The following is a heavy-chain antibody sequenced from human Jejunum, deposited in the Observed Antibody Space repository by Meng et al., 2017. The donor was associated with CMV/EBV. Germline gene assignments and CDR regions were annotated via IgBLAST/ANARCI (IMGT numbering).Heavy chain of an antibody. D-gene: IGHD1-1*01. CDR2: FCYTGHT. CDR1: GGSISKSDPF. V-gene: IGHV4-39*07. CDR3: ARDMGQQLVPVSSDY. J-gene: IGHJ4*02. Sequence: GGSISKSDPFCGWIRQPPGKGLEWIGNFCYTGHTYHNPSLKSRVTISVDTSKNQLSLRLRSVTAADTAVYYCARDMGQQLVPVSSDYWGQGTLVTVSS.